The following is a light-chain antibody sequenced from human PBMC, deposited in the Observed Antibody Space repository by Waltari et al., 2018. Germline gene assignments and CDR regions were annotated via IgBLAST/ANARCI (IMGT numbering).Light chain of an antibody. J-gene: IGKJ5*01. CDR2: WAS. CDR3: HQYYIPPLT. CDR1: QSALSTSNRKTY. Sequence: DIVMTQSRDSLAVSLGGRATINFKPSQSALSTSNRKTYIAWSQAKPGQTPRLLINWASTRASGVPDRFSGSGSGTDFTLTVSSLQAEDVAVYYCHQYYIPPLTFGQGTRLEIK. V-gene: IGKV4-1*01.